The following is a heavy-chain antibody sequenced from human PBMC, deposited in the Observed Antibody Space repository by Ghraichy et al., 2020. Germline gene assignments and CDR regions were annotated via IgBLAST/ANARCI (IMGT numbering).Heavy chain of an antibody. Sequence: GGSLRLSCAASGFTFSSYAMHWVRQAPGKGLEWVAVISYDGSNKYYADSVKGRFTISGDNSKNTLYLQMNSLRAEDTAVYYCARDFVVVPAAIRPYYYMDVWGKGTTVTVSS. CDR3: ARDFVVVPAAIRPYYYMDV. J-gene: IGHJ6*03. CDR2: ISYDGSNK. V-gene: IGHV3-30-3*01. CDR1: GFTFSSYA. D-gene: IGHD2-2*02.